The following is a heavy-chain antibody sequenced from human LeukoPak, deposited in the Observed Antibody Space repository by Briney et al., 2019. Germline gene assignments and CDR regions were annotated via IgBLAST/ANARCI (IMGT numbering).Heavy chain of an antibody. V-gene: IGHV1-2*02. Sequence: ASVKVSCKASGYAFIDYYIHWVRQAPGQGLEWMGWINPNSGGTNYAQKFQGRVTMTRDTSISTAYMELRSLRSDDTAVYYCARVHSSIVATITTLEQTESYWGQGTLVTVSS. CDR3: ARVHSSIVATITTLEQTESY. J-gene: IGHJ4*02. D-gene: IGHD5-12*01. CDR1: GYAFIDYY. CDR2: INPNSGGT.